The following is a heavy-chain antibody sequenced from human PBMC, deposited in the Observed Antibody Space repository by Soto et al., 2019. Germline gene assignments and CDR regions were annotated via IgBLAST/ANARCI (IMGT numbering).Heavy chain of an antibody. V-gene: IGHV4-38-2*02. CDR2: IYHGGTT. D-gene: IGHD6-19*01. Sequence: KTSETLSLTCTVSGYYISSGSYWAWIRQPPGKGQEWIASIYHGGTTFYNPSLKSRITISVDTSNNQFSLKLTSVTAADKAVSYFPRFHVMVVAGSTFDYWAHGTLDTVTS. J-gene: IGHJ4*01. CDR1: GYYISSGSY. CDR3: PRFHVMVVAGSTFDY.